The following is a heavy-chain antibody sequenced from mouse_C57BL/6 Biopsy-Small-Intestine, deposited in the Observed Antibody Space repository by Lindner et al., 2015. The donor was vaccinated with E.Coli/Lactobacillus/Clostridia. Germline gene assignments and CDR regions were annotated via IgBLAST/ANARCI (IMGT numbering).Heavy chain of an antibody. CDR3: AREGLRPFDY. Sequence: VQLQESGPELVKPGASVKMSCKASGYSFTGYNMNWVKQSHGKSLEWIGNINPYYGYTFYNQNFKGKATLTVDKSSSTAYMQLNSLTSEDSAVYYCAREGLRPFDYWGQGTTLTVSS. V-gene: IGHV1-39*01. CDR2: INPYYGYT. J-gene: IGHJ2*01. D-gene: IGHD2-4*01. CDR1: GYSFTGYN.